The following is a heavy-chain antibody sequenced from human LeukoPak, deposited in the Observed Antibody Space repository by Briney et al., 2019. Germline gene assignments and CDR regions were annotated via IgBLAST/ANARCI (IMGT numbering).Heavy chain of an antibody. D-gene: IGHD1-1*01. CDR3: ATTIRTGTTAG. Sequence: GGSLRLSCAASRFTFNSYAMSWVRQAPGKGLEWVSVIGGSNGITFYVGSVKGRFTISRDNSKNTLYLQMNSLRAEDTAVYYCATTIRTGTTAGWGQGTLVTVSS. J-gene: IGHJ4*02. CDR1: RFTFNSYA. V-gene: IGHV3-23*01. CDR2: IGGSNGIT.